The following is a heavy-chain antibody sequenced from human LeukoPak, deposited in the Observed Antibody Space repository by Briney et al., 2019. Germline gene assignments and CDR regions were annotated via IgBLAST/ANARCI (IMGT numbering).Heavy chain of an antibody. D-gene: IGHD2-8*02. CDR2: INTDGSST. V-gene: IGHV3-74*01. Sequence: QPGGSLRLSFAALGSTFSGSWMYWVRQAPGKGLVWVSGINTDGSSTHYADSVKGRFTISRDNAKNTLYLQMNSVRAEDTAVYYSTRDLTGNVFDYWGQGTLVTVSS. CDR3: TRDLTGNVFDY. J-gene: IGHJ4*02. CDR1: GSTFSGSW.